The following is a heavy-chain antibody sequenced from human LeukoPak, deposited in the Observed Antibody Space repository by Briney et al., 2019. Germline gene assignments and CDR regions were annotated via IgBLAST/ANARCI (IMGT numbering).Heavy chain of an antibody. J-gene: IGHJ4*02. D-gene: IGHD4-11*01. CDR3: APSYSDYKLDY. Sequence: GGSLRLSCAASGFTFSSYAMHWVRQAPGKGLEWVAVISYDGSNKYYADSVKGRFTISRDNSKNTLYLQMNSLRAEDTAVYYCAPSYSDYKLDYWGQGTLVTVSS. CDR2: ISYDGSNK. V-gene: IGHV3-30*04. CDR1: GFTFSSYA.